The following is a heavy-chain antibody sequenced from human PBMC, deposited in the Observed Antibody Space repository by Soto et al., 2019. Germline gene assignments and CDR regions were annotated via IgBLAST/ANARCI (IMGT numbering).Heavy chain of an antibody. V-gene: IGHV4-34*01. CDR3: ARGGRITIFGVVIIRGYGMDV. Sequence: PSETLSLTCAVYCGSFSGYYWSWIRQPPGKGLEWIGEINHSGSTNYNPSLKSRVTISVDTSKNQSSLKLSSVTAADTAVYYCARGGRITIFGVVIIRGYGMDVWGQGTTVTVSS. CDR2: INHSGST. D-gene: IGHD3-3*01. CDR1: CGSFSGYY. J-gene: IGHJ6*02.